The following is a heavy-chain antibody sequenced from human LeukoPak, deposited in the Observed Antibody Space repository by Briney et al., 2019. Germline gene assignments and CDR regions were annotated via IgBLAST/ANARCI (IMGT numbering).Heavy chain of an antibody. CDR1: GGTFSSYA. J-gene: IGHJ5*02. V-gene: IGHV1-46*01. CDR2: INPSGGST. CDR3: ARGNWFNP. Sequence: ASVKVSCKASGGTFSSYAISWVRQAPGQGLEWMGIINPSGGSTSYAQKFQGRVTMTRDMSTSTVYMELSSLRSEDTAVYYCARGNWFNPWGQGTLVTVSS.